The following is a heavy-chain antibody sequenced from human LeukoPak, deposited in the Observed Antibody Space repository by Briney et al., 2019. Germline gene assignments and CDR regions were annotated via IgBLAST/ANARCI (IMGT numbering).Heavy chain of an antibody. V-gene: IGHV4-34*01. CDR1: GGSFSGYY. J-gene: IGHJ4*02. CDR3: ARVTYYYGSGSFDY. Sequence: PSETLSLTCAVYGGSFSGYYWSWLRQPPGKGLEWIGEINHSGSTNYNPSLKSRVTISVDTSKNQFSLKLSSVTAADTAVYYCARVTYYYGSGSFDYWGQGTLVTVSS. CDR2: INHSGST. D-gene: IGHD3-10*01.